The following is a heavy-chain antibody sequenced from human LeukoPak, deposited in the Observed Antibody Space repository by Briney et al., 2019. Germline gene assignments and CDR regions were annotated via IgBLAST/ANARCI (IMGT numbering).Heavy chain of an antibody. CDR1: GFTFSSYA. CDR2: ISSSGSTI. V-gene: IGHV3-48*04. CDR3: ARELWFGELLYFDY. J-gene: IGHJ4*02. D-gene: IGHD3-10*01. Sequence: GGSLRLSCAASGFTFSSYAMSWVRQAPGKGLEWVSYISSSGSTIYYADSVKGRFTISRDNAKNSLYLQMNSLRAEDTAVYYCARELWFGELLYFDYWGQGTLVTVSS.